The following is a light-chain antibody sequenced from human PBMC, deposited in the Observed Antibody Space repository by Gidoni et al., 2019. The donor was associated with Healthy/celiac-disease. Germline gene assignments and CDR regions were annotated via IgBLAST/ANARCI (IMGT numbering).Light chain of an antibody. V-gene: IGKV1-39*01. CDR2: AAS. Sequence: DIQMTQSPSSLSASVGDRVTITCRASQSISSYLNWYQQKPGKAPKLLIYAASSLQSGVPSRFSGSGSGTDFTLTICSLQPEDFATYYCQQSYSTHPLTFGGGTKVEIK. CDR1: QSISSY. CDR3: QQSYSTHPLT. J-gene: IGKJ4*01.